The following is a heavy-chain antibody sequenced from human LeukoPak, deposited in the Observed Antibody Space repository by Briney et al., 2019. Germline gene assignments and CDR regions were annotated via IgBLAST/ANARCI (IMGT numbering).Heavy chain of an antibody. CDR3: ARDGGATMVRGVATYDS. Sequence: GGSLRLSCAASGFTFSRYSMNWVRQAPGKGLEWVSYISRSSSTIHYADSVKGRFTISRDNANSSLFLQMNSLRAEDTAVYYCARDGGATMVRGVATYDSWGQGTLVTVSS. D-gene: IGHD3-10*01. V-gene: IGHV3-48*04. J-gene: IGHJ4*02. CDR1: GFTFSRYS. CDR2: ISRSSSTI.